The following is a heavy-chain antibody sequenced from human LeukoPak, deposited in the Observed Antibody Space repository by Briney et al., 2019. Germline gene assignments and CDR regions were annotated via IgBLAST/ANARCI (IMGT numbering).Heavy chain of an antibody. Sequence: GESLKISCKISGYILTNNWIGWVRQVPGKGLEWMGLIYPGNSDTKYSPSFQGQVTSSVDKSISTAYLHWSSLKASDTAMYYCARRRRGISAFDIWGQGTMVTVSS. D-gene: IGHD1-14*01. V-gene: IGHV5-51*01. CDR3: ARRRRGISAFDI. CDR1: GYILTNNW. J-gene: IGHJ3*02. CDR2: IYPGNSDT.